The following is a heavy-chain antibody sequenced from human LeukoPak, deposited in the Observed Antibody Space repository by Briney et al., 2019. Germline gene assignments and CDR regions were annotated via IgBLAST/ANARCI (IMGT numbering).Heavy chain of an antibody. CDR1: GFTFSSYW. Sequence: PGGSLRLSCAASGFTFSSYWMSWVRQAPGNGLERVTVIYGDGRTSHSASVRGRFTISRDNSKNIVSLQMNNLRAEDTAVYYCARGRGLGVVSPYFDYWGQGTLVTVSS. CDR2: IYGDGRT. J-gene: IGHJ4*02. D-gene: IGHD3-3*01. CDR3: ARGRGLGVVSPYFDY. V-gene: IGHV3-53*01.